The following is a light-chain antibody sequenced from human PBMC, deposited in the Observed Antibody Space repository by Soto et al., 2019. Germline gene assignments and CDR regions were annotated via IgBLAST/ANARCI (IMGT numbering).Light chain of an antibody. Sequence: EIVLTQSPGTLSLSPGERATPSCRASQSISSSYLAWYQQKPGQAPRLLIYAASSRATGIPDRFSGSGSGTDFTLTIIRLEPEDFATQYCPQYASSSYTFGQGTQLEIK. CDR1: QSISSSY. J-gene: IGKJ2*01. CDR2: AAS. V-gene: IGKV3-20*01. CDR3: PQYASSSYT.